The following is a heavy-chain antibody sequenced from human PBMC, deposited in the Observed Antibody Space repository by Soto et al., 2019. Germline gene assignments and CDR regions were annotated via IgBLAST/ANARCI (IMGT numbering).Heavy chain of an antibody. CDR1: GFTFSSYD. Sequence: GGSLRLSCAASGFTFSSYDMHWVRQATGKGLEWASAIGTAGDTYYPGSVKGRFTISRENAKNSLYLQMNSLRAGGTAVYYCARGAENYYGSGSRQIYYMDVWGKGATVTVSS. CDR2: IGTAGDT. D-gene: IGHD3-10*01. CDR3: ARGAENYYGSGSRQIYYMDV. V-gene: IGHV3-13*01. J-gene: IGHJ6*03.